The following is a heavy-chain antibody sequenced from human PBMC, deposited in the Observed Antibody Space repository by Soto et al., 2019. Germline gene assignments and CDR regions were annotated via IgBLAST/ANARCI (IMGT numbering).Heavy chain of an antibody. V-gene: IGHV3-53*01. CDR3: TRELYTYGPTNWFDP. Sequence: GGSMRLSCAASGFTVSSHYMSWVRQAPGKGLEWISIIYSAGNTYYADSVKGRFTISRDNSENTLYLQMNSLKTEDTAVYYCTRELYTYGPTNWFDPWGQGTLVTVSS. CDR2: IYSAGNT. J-gene: IGHJ5*02. D-gene: IGHD5-18*01. CDR1: GFTVSSHY.